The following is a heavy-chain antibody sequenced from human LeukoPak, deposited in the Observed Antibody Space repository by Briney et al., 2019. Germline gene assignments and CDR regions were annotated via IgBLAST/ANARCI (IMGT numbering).Heavy chain of an antibody. D-gene: IGHD1-20*01. CDR1: GDSITNYY. CDR2: IYTSGST. Sequence: PSETLSLTCTVSGDSITNYYWSWIRQPPRKGLEWIGRIYTSGSTNSNPSFKSRVIISLDTSKNQFSLKLTSVTAADTAVYYCARGHNWDDVFDIWGQGTMVTVSS. V-gene: IGHV4-4*07. J-gene: IGHJ3*02. CDR3: ARGHNWDDVFDI.